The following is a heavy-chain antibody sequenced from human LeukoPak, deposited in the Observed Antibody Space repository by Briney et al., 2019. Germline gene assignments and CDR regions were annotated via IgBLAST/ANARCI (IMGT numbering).Heavy chain of an antibody. J-gene: IGHJ4*02. CDR1: GFTFSSYA. D-gene: IGHD3-16*01. CDR3: AKEIFRDDDDWGRLGH. CDR2: ISHSGATS. Sequence: GGSLRPSCGAYGFTFSSYAMSWVRQAPGKGLDWVSSISHSGATSHYADSVRGRFTTSRDNSKNMVYLQMKSLRAEDTAIYYCAKEIFRDDDDWGRLGHWGQGTLVTVSS. V-gene: IGHV3-23*01.